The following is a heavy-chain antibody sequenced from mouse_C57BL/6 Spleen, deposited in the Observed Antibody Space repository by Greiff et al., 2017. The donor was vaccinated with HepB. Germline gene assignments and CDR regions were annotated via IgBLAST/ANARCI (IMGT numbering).Heavy chain of an antibody. CDR2: ISSGSSTI. J-gene: IGHJ4*01. Sequence: EVMLVESGGGLVKPGGSLKLSCAASGFTFSDYGMHWVRQAPEKGLEWVAYISSGSSTIYYADPVKGRFTISRDNAKNTLFLQMTSLRSEDTAMYYCARLRITTVVAPDAMDYWGQGTSVTVSS. CDR3: ARLRITTVVAPDAMDY. CDR1: GFTFSDYG. V-gene: IGHV5-17*01. D-gene: IGHD1-1*01.